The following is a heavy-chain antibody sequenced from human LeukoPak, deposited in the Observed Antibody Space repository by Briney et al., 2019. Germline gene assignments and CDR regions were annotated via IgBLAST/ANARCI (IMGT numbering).Heavy chain of an antibody. CDR1: GGTFSSYA. V-gene: IGHV1-69*13. D-gene: IGHD5-18*01. CDR3: ARGLLLDSYGHISFDY. Sequence: SVKVSCKASGGTFSSYAISWVRQAPGQGLEWMGGIIPIFGTANYAQKFQGRVTITADESTSTAYMELSSLRSEDTAVYYCARGLLLDSYGHISFDYWGQGTLVTVSS. J-gene: IGHJ4*02. CDR2: IIPIFGTA.